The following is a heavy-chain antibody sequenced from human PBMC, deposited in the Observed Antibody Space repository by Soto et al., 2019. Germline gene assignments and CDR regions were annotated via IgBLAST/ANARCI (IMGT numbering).Heavy chain of an antibody. CDR1: GSTFSSDD. CDR2: ISDSGGST. J-gene: IGHJ4*02. Sequence: EVHLLESGGGLVQPGGSLRLSCVVSGSTFSSDDMSWVRQAPGRGLEWVSGISDSGGSTYYADSVKGRFTISRDNAKNTLYRQRKSRRGEDTALYYCAKDGGWSLAVAGLFDYWGPGTQVTVSS. D-gene: IGHD6-19*01. CDR3: AKDGGWSLAVAGLFDY. V-gene: IGHV3-23*01.